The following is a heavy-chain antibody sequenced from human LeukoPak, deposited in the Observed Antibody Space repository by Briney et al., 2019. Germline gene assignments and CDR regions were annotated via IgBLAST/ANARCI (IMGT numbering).Heavy chain of an antibody. CDR3: ARAPYSSSRSLDY. V-gene: IGHV3-13*04. D-gene: IGHD6-13*01. CDR2: IGTAGDT. J-gene: IGHJ4*02. CDR1: GFTFSSYD. Sequence: GGSLRLSCAASGFTFSSYDMHRVRQATGKGLEWVSAIGTAGDTYYPGSVKGRFTISRENAKNSLYLQMNSLRAGDTAVYYCARAPYSSSRSLDYWGQGTLVTVSS.